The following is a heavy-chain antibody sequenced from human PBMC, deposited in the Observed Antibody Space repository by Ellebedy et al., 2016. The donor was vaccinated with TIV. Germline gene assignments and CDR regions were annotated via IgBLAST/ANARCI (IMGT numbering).Heavy chain of an antibody. D-gene: IGHD3-3*01. CDR2: ISWNSGSI. CDR1: GFTFDDYA. Sequence: PGGSLRLSCAASGFTFDDYAMHWVRQAPGKGLEWVSGISWNSGSIGYADSVKGRFTISRDNAKNSLYLQMNSLGAEDTAVYYCARGGYYDFWSGYYYYFDYWGQGTLVTVSS. V-gene: IGHV3-9*01. CDR3: ARGGYYDFWSGYYYYFDY. J-gene: IGHJ4*02.